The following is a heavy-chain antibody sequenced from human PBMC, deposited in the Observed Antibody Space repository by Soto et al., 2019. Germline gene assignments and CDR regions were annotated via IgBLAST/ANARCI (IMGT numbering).Heavy chain of an antibody. J-gene: IGHJ4*02. CDR2: ISYDGSNK. CDR3: AREIERLLGY. Sequence: QVQLVESGGGVVQPGRSLRLSCAASGFTFSSYAMHWVRQAPGKGLEWVAVISYDGSNKYYADSVMGRFTISRDNSKNTLYLQMNSLRAEDTTVYYCAREIERLLGYWGQGTLVTVSS. CDR1: GFTFSSYA. D-gene: IGHD3-3*01. V-gene: IGHV3-30-3*01.